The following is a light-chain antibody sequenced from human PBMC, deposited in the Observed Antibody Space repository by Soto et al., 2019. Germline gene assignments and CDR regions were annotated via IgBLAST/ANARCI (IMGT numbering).Light chain of an antibody. CDR3: LQHDNFPWT. CDR1: QDIGSD. V-gene: IGKV1-17*01. CDR2: AAS. Sequence: DIQMTQSPSSLSASLWDRFIITFLASQDIGSDLAWYQQKPGKAPERLIYAASTLQNGVPSRFSGSGSGTEFTLTISSLQPEDFETYYCLQHDNFPWTFGQGAKVDIK. J-gene: IGKJ1*01.